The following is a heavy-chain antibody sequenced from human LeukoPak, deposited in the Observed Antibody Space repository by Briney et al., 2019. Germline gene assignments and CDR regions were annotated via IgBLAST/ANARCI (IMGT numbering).Heavy chain of an antibody. D-gene: IGHD3-3*01. V-gene: IGHV3-21*06. CDR2: ISSSSGDI. J-gene: IGHJ4*02. CDR3: SRDSTGVAGHYFQY. Sequence: GGSLRLSCAASGFTFSTYSMNWVRQAPGKGLEGVSSISSSSGDIYYADSVKGRFTISRDNAKNSLYLEMNTLRAEDTAFYYCSRDSTGVAGHYFQYWGQGTLVTVSS. CDR1: GFTFSTYS.